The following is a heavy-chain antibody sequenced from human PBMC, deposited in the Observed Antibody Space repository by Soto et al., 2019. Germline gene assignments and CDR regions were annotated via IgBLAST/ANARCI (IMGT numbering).Heavy chain of an antibody. Sequence: ASVKVSCKASGYTFSDYYIHWVRQASGQGLEWMGWINPNSGGTKYAPKFQGGVTMTRDTSITTAYMELSRLRSGDTAVYYCAREPATAKPEGVDFWGQGTLVTVSS. CDR3: AREPATAKPEGVDF. D-gene: IGHD1-1*01. CDR2: INPNSGGT. J-gene: IGHJ4*02. V-gene: IGHV1-2*02. CDR1: GYTFSDYY.